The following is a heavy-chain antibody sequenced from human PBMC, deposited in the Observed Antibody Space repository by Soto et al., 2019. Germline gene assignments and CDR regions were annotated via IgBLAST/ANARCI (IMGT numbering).Heavy chain of an antibody. Sequence: QVQLVESGGGVVQPGRSLRLSCAASGFTLSSYGRHWVRQAPGKGLEWVAVIWYDGSNKYYTDSVKGRFTISSDNSRNTLDLQMNSLSAEDTAVYYCARGLITCAHRGIGYWGQGTLGTVSS. V-gene: IGHV3-33*01. CDR1: GFTLSSYG. CDR3: ARGLITCAHRGIGY. CDR2: IWYDGSNK. J-gene: IGHJ4*02. D-gene: IGHD3-16*01.